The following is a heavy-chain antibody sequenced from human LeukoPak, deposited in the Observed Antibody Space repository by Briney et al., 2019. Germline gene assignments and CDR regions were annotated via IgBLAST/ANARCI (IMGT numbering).Heavy chain of an antibody. CDR2: VDPEDGET. J-gene: IGHJ5*02. V-gene: IGHV1-69-2*01. CDR1: GYSFTDYF. CDR3: TTAGKFYYGSGSPSWFDP. D-gene: IGHD3-10*01. Sequence: GAAVKVPCKASGYSFTDYFMHWGQQAPGKGLEWMGRVDPEDGETIYGEKFQGRVTITADTSTDTDYMELSSLRSEDTAVYYCTTAGKFYYGSGSPSWFDPWGQGTLVTVSS.